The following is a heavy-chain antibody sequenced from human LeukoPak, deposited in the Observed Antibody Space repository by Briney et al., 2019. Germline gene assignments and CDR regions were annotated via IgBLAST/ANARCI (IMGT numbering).Heavy chain of an antibody. CDR2: INDSGGRT. D-gene: IGHD6-19*01. CDR1: GITFSSYG. J-gene: IGHJ4*02. V-gene: IGHV3-23*01. Sequence: GGSLRLSCAASGITFSSYGMGWVRQAPGKGLEWVSTINDSGGRTYYADSVKGRFTISRDNSKNTLGLQMNSLRAEDTAVYYCAKLIPCSGWPFDYWGQGTMVTVSS. CDR3: AKLIPCSGWPFDY.